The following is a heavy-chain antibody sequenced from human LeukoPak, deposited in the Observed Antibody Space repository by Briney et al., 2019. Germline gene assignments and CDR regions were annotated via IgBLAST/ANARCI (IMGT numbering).Heavy chain of an antibody. V-gene: IGHV4-59*08. J-gene: IGHJ4*02. D-gene: IGHD3-10*01. Sequence: SEPLSLTCTVSGGSISSNYWSWIRQPPGKGLEWIGYIYYSGYTNYNPSLKSRVTISVDTSNNQFSLKLSSVTAADTAVYYCARHFDHVGSGIYEYWGQGTLVTASS. CDR1: GGSISSNY. CDR3: ARHFDHVGSGIYEY. CDR2: IYYSGYT.